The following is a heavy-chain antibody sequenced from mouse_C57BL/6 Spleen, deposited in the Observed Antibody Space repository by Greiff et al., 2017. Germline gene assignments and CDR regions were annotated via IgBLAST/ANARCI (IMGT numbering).Heavy chain of an antibody. Sequence: QVQLQQSGPELVKPGASVKISCKASGYTFTDYYMNWVKQRPGQGLEWIGWIFPGIGSTSYNEKFKGKATLTVDKSSSTAYMLLSSLTSEDSAVYSGALGSSGAWCAYWGQGTLVTVSA. CDR2: IFPGIGST. CDR1: GYTFTDYY. CDR3: ALGSSGAWCAY. J-gene: IGHJ3*01. D-gene: IGHD3-2*02. V-gene: IGHV1-75*01.